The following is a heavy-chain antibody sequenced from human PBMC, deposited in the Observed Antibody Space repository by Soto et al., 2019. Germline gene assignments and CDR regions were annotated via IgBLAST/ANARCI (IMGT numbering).Heavy chain of an antibody. J-gene: IGHJ4*02. Sequence: EVQLVESGGGLVQPGGSLRLSCAASGFTFSSYWMHWVRQVPGKGLVWVSHISNDGSDTNYADSVKGRFTISRDNAKNTLYLQVNSLRAEDTAVYYCGRDGYNPRASIDYWGQGTLVTVTS. D-gene: IGHD6-25*01. CDR3: GRDGYNPRASIDY. CDR1: GFTFSSYW. V-gene: IGHV3-74*01. CDR2: ISNDGSDT.